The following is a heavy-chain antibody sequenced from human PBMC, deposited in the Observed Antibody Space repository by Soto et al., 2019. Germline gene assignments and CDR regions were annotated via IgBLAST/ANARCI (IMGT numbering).Heavy chain of an antibody. CDR2: IYHSGST. D-gene: IGHD3-22*01. J-gene: IGHJ4*02. V-gene: IGHV4-4*02. CDR1: GGSISSSNW. Sequence: LSLTCAVSGGSISSSNWWSWVRQPPGKGLEWIGEIYHSGSTNYNPSLKSRVTISVDKSKNQFSLKLSSVTAADTAVYYCARGRQAGIQTYYYDSSGSLFDYWGQGTLVTVSS. CDR3: ARGRQAGIQTYYYDSSGSLFDY.